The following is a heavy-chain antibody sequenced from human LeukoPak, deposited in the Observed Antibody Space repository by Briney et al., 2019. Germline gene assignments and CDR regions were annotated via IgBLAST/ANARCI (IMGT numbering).Heavy chain of an antibody. CDR3: ARDRVETGMGPQFRTYYYYGMDV. Sequence: GGSLRLSCSASGFTVSSNYMTGVRQAPGKGLEWVSVIYGGDTTYYADSVKGRFTISRDNSKNTVYLQMNSLRVEDTAVYYCARDRVETGMGPQFRTYYYYGMDVWGQGTTVTVSS. CDR1: GFTVSSNY. D-gene: IGHD5-18*01. CDR2: IYGGDTT. J-gene: IGHJ6*02. V-gene: IGHV3-66*01.